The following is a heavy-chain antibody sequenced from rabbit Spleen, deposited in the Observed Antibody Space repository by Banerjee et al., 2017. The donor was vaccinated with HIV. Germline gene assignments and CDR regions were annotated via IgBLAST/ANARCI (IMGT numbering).Heavy chain of an antibody. V-gene: IGHV1S45*01. CDR1: GFSFSSSYW. CDR3: ARSDYSLYYGGYDYATYFSL. Sequence: EGSGGGLVQPEGSLTLTCTPSGFSFSSSYWICWVRQAPGKGLELIACIYTGDSGRTYYASWADGRFTISKTSSTTVTLQMTSLTAADTATYFCARSDYSLYYGGYDYATYFSLWGPGTLVTVS. D-gene: IGHD6-1*01. J-gene: IGHJ4*01. CDR2: IYTGDSGRT.